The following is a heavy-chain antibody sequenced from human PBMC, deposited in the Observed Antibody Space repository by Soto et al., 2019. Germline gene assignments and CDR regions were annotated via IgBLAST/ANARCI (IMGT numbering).Heavy chain of an antibody. CDR1: GFTFKGAW. CDR2: IRRKANSYTT. Sequence: GGSLRLSCVASGFTFKGAWMNWVRQAPGKGLEWVGRIRRKANSYTTVYAASVKGRFIISRDDSKNSLYLQMNSLKNEDTAVYYCTTDRWDSSSSHCSGGSCYSQYYYYYYGMDVWGQGTTVTVSS. D-gene: IGHD2-15*01. CDR3: TTDRWDSSSSHCSGGSCYSQYYYYYYGMDV. V-gene: IGHV3-72*01. J-gene: IGHJ6*02.